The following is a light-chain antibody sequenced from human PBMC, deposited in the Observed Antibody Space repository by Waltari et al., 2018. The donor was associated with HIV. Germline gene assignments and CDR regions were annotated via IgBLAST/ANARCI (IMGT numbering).Light chain of an antibody. CDR1: SGGIGSTY. J-gene: IGLJ2*01. CDR2: ADS. CDR3: QSYDGTTVV. Sequence: NFILTQSHSVSESPGKTVTIPCTRSSGGIGSTYIQWYQQRPGRSPDTVIYADSQRPSGVPNRFSGSVDSSSNSASLTSSGLKTEDEADYFCQSYDGTTVVFGGGTRLTVL. V-gene: IGLV6-57*01.